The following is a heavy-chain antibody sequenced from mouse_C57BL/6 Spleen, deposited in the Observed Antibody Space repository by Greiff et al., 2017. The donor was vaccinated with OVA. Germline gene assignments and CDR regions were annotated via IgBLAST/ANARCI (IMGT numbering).Heavy chain of an antibody. V-gene: IGHV5-9-1*02. Sequence: VQLKESGEGLVKPGGSLKLSCAASGFTFCSYAMSWVRQTPEKRLEWVAYISSGGDYIFYADTVKGRFTISRDNARNTLYLQMSSLKSEDTAMYYCTRVPIYSNYLDYWGQGTTLTVSS. CDR2: ISSGGDYI. CDR1: GFTFCSYA. D-gene: IGHD2-5*01. J-gene: IGHJ2*01. CDR3: TRVPIYSNYLDY.